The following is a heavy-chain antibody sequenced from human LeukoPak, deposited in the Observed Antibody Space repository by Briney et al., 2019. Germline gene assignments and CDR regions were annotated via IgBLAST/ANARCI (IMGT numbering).Heavy chain of an antibody. CDR1: GYSISSGDF. Sequence: SETLSLTCTVSGYSISSGDFWGWIRQPPGKVLEWIGSIYHSGSTYYNPSLKSRVTISVDTSKNQFSLKLSSVTAADTAVYYCVRWGLEEYFYYYYMDVWGKG. CDR2: IYHSGST. CDR3: VRWGLEEYFYYYYMDV. J-gene: IGHJ6*03. V-gene: IGHV4-38-2*02. D-gene: IGHD3-3*01.